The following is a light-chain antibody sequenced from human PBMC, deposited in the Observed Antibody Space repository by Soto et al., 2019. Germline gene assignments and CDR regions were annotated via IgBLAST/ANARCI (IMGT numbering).Light chain of an antibody. V-gene: IGLV2-14*01. CDR2: EVS. Sequence: QSVLTQPASVSGSPGQSITISCTGTSSDVGGYNYVSWYQQHPGKAPKLMIYEVSNRPSGVSNCFSGSKSGNTASLTISGLQAEDEADYYCSSYTSSSTLPGVFGGGTKLTVL. CDR1: SSDVGGYNY. J-gene: IGLJ2*01. CDR3: SSYTSSSTLPGV.